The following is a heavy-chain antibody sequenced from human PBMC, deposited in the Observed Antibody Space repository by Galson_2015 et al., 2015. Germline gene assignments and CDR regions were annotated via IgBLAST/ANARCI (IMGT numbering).Heavy chain of an antibody. CDR2: IYWDDDR. CDR1: GFSFSTSGVG. Sequence: PALVKPTQTLTLTCTFSGFSFSTSGVGVGWIRQPQGKALEWLALIYWDDDRRYRPSLRGRLTITKDISKNQVVLTMTNVDPVDTATYFCAHNNYYTGWYFDVWGQGTLVTVSS. V-gene: IGHV2-5*02. CDR3: AHNNYYTGWYFDV. J-gene: IGHJ4*02. D-gene: IGHD2-15*01.